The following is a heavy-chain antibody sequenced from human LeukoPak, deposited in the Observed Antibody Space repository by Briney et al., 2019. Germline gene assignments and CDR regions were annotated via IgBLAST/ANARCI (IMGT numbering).Heavy chain of an antibody. Sequence: PSETLSLTCTVSGGSISSSSYYWGWIRQPPGKGLEWIGIINYSGRTFYNPSLKSRVTISVDTSKNQFSLKLSSVTAADTAVYYCARLLGTSYGDYRRNYWYFDLWGRGTLVTVSS. J-gene: IGHJ2*01. D-gene: IGHD4-17*01. CDR3: ARLLGTSYGDYRRNYWYFDL. CDR1: GGSISSSSYY. V-gene: IGHV4-39*01. CDR2: INYSGRT.